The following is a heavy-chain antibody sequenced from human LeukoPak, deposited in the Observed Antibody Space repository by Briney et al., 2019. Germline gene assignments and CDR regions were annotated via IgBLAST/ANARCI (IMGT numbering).Heavy chain of an antibody. D-gene: IGHD3-10*01. J-gene: IGHJ6*04. CDR2: IYYSGST. CDR1: GGSISSYY. CDR3: AREISYYYGSGHLDA. Sequence: SETLSLTCTVSGGSISSYYWSWIRQPPGKGLEWIGYIYYSGSTNYNPSLRSRVTISVDTSKNQFSLKLSSVTAADTAVYYCAREISYYYGSGHLDAWGKGTTVTVSS. V-gene: IGHV4-59*01.